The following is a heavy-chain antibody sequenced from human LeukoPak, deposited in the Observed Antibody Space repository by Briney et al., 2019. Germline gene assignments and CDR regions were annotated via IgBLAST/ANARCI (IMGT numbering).Heavy chain of an antibody. CDR1: GFTFSSYW. D-gene: IGHD3-22*01. Sequence: GSLRLSCAASGFTFSSYWMSWVRQAPGKGLEWIGYIYYSGSTNYNPSLKSRVTISVDTSKNQFSLKLSSVTAADTAVYYCARSRFYYDSSGYYFPYYFDYWGQGTLVTVSS. V-gene: IGHV4-59*01. J-gene: IGHJ4*02. CDR2: IYYSGST. CDR3: ARSRFYYDSSGYYFPYYFDY.